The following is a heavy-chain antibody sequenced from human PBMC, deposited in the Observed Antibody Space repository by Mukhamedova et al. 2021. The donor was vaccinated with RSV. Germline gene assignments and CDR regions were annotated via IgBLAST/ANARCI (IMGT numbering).Heavy chain of an antibody. CDR2: VSGGGTT. V-gene: IGHV3-53*01. J-gene: IGHJ4*01. Sequence: GVSGGGTTNYADFVQGQFTISRDYSTNTVHLQMNSLRVEDTAVYYCAGVCRGGSCSGLGSFYYWGHGTLVTVSS. CDR3: AGVCRGGSCSGLGSFYY. D-gene: IGHD2-15*01.